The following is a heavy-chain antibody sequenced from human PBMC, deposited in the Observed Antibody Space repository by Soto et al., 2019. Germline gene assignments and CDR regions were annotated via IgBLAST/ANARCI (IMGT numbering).Heavy chain of an antibody. Sequence: ASVKVSCKASGYTFTGYYMHWVRQAPGQGLEWMGWINPNSGGTNYAQKFHGRVTMTRDTSISTAYMELSRLRTDDTAVYYCARVGGDYPQYYYDMDDWGQGTTVTVSS. CDR2: INPNSGGT. D-gene: IGHD2-21*02. J-gene: IGHJ6*02. CDR3: ARVGGDYPQYYYDMDD. CDR1: GYTFTGYY. V-gene: IGHV1-2*02.